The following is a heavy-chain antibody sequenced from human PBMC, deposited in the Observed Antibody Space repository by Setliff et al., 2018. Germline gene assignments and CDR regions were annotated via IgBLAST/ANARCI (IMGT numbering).Heavy chain of an antibody. D-gene: IGHD3-22*01. CDR2: IYPGDSDT. Sequence: GESLKISCKGSGYSFTSYWIGWVRQMPGKGLEWMGIIYPGDSDTRYSPSFQGQVAISADKSISTAYLQWSSLKASDTAMYYCARLTYYYDSSGLNAFDIWGQGTMVTVS. J-gene: IGHJ3*02. V-gene: IGHV5-51*01. CDR1: GYSFTSYW. CDR3: ARLTYYYDSSGLNAFDI.